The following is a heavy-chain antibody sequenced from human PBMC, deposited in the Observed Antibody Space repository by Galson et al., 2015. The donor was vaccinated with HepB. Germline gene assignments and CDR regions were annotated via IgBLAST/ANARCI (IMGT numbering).Heavy chain of an antibody. CDR1: GFPVSSNY. J-gene: IGHJ2*01. Sequence: SLRLSCAASGFPVSSNYLGWVRQAPGKGLEYVSVIYRAGNTYYADSVKGRFTLSRDNSENTLYLQMNSLRPEDTAVYYCAKCKEGTGTYCFYFNLWGRGTLVTVSS. CDR3: AKCKEGTGTYCFYFNL. D-gene: IGHD1-26*01. CDR2: IYRAGNT. V-gene: IGHV3-53*05.